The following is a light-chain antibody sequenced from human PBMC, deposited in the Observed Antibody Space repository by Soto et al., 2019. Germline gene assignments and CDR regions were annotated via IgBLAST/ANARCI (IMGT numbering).Light chain of an antibody. V-gene: IGKV3-20*01. J-gene: IGKJ2*01. CDR1: QSVSSSY. Sequence: EIVLTQSPGTLSLSPGERATLSCRASQSVSSSYLAWYQDKPGQAPRLLIYGASSRATGIPDRFSGSGSGTDFTLTISRLEPEDFEVYYCQQYGSPPHTFGQGTKLEIK. CDR2: GAS. CDR3: QQYGSPPHT.